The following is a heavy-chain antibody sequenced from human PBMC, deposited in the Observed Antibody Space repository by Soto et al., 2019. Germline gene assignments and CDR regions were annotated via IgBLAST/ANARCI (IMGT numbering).Heavy chain of an antibody. Sequence: QVQLQESGPGLVRPAETLSLTCSVSTGSMRPYWTWIRQSPGKGLEWIGQISHTGRTKYNPSLESRVTISVDTSRKQFSLKLTSVTAADTALYYCARDDTTGLFDFWGQGTLVTVSS. CDR3: ARDDTTGLFDF. D-gene: IGHD4-17*01. CDR2: ISHTGRT. V-gene: IGHV4-59*01. CDR1: TGSMRPY. J-gene: IGHJ4*02.